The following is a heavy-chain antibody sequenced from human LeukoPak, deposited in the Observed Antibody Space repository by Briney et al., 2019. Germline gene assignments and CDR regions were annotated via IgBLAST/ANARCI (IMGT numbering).Heavy chain of an antibody. D-gene: IGHD6-13*01. CDR3: AGSSWYYFDY. V-gene: IGHV3-7*01. CDR1: GFTFSSYW. CDR2: IKQDGSEK. J-gene: IGHJ4*02. Sequence: QPGGSLRLSCAASGFTFSSYWMSWVRQAPGKGLEWVANIKQDGSEKYYVDSVKGRFTISRDNAKNSLCLQTNSLRAEDTAVYYCAGSSWYYFDYWGQGTLVTVSS.